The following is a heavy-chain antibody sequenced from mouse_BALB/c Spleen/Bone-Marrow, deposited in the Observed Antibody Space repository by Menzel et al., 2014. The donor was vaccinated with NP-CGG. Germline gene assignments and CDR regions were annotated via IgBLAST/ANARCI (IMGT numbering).Heavy chain of an antibody. J-gene: IGHJ1*01. V-gene: IGHV14-3*02. CDR3: ARVNPWYFDV. CDR1: GFNIKDTY. D-gene: IGHD2-2*01. CDR2: IDPASGDT. Sequence: EVHLVESGAELVKPGASVKLSCTASGFNIKDTYIHWVMQRPEQGLAWIGRIDPASGDTKSDPKFQGKATITADTSSNTAYLQVTSLTSEDTAVYYCARVNPWYFDVWGAGTTVTVSS.